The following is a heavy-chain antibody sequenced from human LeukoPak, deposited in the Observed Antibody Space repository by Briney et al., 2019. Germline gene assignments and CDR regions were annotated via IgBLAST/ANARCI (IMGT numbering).Heavy chain of an antibody. D-gene: IGHD1-1*01. CDR3: ARGTRRGNAFDI. CDR1: GFTFSSYA. V-gene: IGHV3-30-3*01. CDR2: ISYDGSNK. Sequence: PGGSLRLSCAASGFTFSSYAMHRVRQAPGKGLEWVAVISYDGSNKYYADSVKGRFTISRDNSKNTLYLQMNSLRAEDTAVYYCARGTRRGNAFDIWGQGTMVTVSS. J-gene: IGHJ3*02.